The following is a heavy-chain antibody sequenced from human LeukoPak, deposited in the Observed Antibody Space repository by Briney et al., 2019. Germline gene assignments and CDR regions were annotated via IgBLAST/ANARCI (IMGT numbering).Heavy chain of an antibody. CDR2: ISDIGSI. J-gene: IGHJ4*02. D-gene: IGHD2/OR15-2a*01. V-gene: IGHV4-59*08. Sequence: SETLSLTCTVSGGSISSYYWSWIRQPPGKGLEWIAYISDIGSINYNPSLKSRVTISLDTSKNQFSLKMSSVTAADTAVYYCAGHHPRNTVDFWGQGTLVTVSS. CDR1: GGSISSYY. CDR3: AGHHPRNTVDF.